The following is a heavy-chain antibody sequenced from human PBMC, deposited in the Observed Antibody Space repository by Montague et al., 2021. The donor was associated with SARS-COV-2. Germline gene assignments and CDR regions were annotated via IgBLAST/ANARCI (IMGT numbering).Heavy chain of an antibody. CDR3: ARIPVGSKYYFDF. CDR2: TYYRSEWYN. Sequence: CAISGDSVCGEVPSWNWDKQSPAIQPGWLGVTYYRSEWYNDYAESVKSRITIYPDTSKHQFSLHLNSVTPEDTAVYYCARIPVGSKYYFDFWGQGTLVTVSS. CDR1: GDSVCGEVPS. D-gene: IGHD2-2*01. J-gene: IGHJ4*02. V-gene: IGHV6-1*01.